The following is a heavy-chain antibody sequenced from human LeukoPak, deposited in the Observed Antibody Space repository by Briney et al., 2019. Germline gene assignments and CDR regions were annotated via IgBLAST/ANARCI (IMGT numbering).Heavy chain of an antibody. CDR2: IYPGDSDT. Sequence: PGEALKISFKGSGYHFTSYWIGWVRPVPGKGLGWMGIIYPGDSDTRYSPSFQGQVTISADKSISTAYLQWSSLKASDTAMYYCARMGDWFDPWGQGTLVTVSS. CDR1: GYHFTSYW. V-gene: IGHV5-51*01. CDR3: ARMGDWFDP. J-gene: IGHJ5*02. D-gene: IGHD3-16*01.